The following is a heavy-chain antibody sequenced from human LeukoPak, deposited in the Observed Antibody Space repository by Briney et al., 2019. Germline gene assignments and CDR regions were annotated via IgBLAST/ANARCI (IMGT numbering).Heavy chain of an antibody. CDR1: GGSFSGYY. Sequence: SGTLSLTCAVYGGSFSGYYWSWIRQPPGKGLEWIGEINHSGSTNYNPSLKSRVTISVDTSKNQFSLKLSSVTAADTAVYYCARLPPLSYYYDSSGSSGWGQGTLVTVSS. CDR3: ARLPPLSYYYDSSGSSG. J-gene: IGHJ4*02. V-gene: IGHV4-34*01. CDR2: INHSGST. D-gene: IGHD3-22*01.